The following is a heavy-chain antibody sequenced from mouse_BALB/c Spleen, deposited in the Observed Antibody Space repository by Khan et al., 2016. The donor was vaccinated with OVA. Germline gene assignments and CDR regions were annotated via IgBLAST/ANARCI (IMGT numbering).Heavy chain of an antibody. CDR2: INPYNGYT. Sequence: EVQLQQSGPELVKPGASMKISCKASGYSFTDYTMNWVKQSHGKNLEWIGLINPYNGYTSYNQKFKGKATLTVDKSSSTAYMELLSLTSEDSAVYYGTRCNYNVSNAWFAYWGRGTLVTVSA. CDR3: TRCNYNVSNAWFAY. V-gene: IGHV1-18*01. D-gene: IGHD1-1*01. J-gene: IGHJ3*01. CDR1: GYSFTDYT.